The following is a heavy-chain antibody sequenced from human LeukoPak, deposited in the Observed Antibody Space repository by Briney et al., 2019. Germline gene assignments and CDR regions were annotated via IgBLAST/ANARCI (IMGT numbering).Heavy chain of an antibody. CDR1: GGSISSYY. Sequence: SETLSLTCTVSGGSISSYYWSWIRQPAGKGLEWIGRIYTSGSTNYNPSLKSRVTMSVDTSKNQFSLKLSSVTAADTAVYYCARDRKTTMVRGVIIEYWFDPWGQGTLVTVSS. CDR2: IYTSGST. J-gene: IGHJ5*02. V-gene: IGHV4-4*07. D-gene: IGHD3-10*01. CDR3: ARDRKTTMVRGVIIEYWFDP.